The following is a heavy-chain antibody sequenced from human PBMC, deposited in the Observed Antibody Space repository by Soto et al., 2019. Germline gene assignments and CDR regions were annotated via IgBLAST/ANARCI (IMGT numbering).Heavy chain of an antibody. D-gene: IGHD2-2*01. CDR3: ARAGGVVPAVTGVHFDY. CDR2: TYYRSKWYN. Sequence: HSQTPSLTCAISGDSVTSNSAAWNWIRQSTSRGLEWLGRTYYRSKWYNDYAVSVKSRVTISVDTSKNQFSLKLSSVTAADTAVYYCARAGGVVPAVTGVHFDYWGQGTLVTVSS. V-gene: IGHV6-1*01. CDR1: GDSVTSNSAA. J-gene: IGHJ4*02.